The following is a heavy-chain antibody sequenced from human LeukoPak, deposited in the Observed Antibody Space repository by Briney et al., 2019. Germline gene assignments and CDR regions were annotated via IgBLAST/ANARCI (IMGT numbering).Heavy chain of an antibody. CDR3: VRGRDYLRYYLDN. CDR1: GFTFSDYY. Sequence: GGSLRLSCAASGFTFSDYYMTWIRQAPGKGLEWASYISSSGSTIYYADSVKGRFTISRDNAKNSLYLQMNSLRAEDTAVYYCVRGRDYLRYYLDNWGQGTLVTVSS. D-gene: IGHD3-10*01. CDR2: ISSSGSTI. J-gene: IGHJ4*02. V-gene: IGHV3-11*01.